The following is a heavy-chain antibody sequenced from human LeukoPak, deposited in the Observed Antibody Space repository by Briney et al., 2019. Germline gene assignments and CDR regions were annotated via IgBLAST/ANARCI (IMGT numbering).Heavy chain of an antibody. J-gene: IGHJ4*02. D-gene: IGHD2-15*01. V-gene: IGHV5-51*01. Sequence: GESLKISCKGSGYSFPTYWIGWVRRMPGKGLEWMGIIYPADSDTRYSPSFQGQVTISADKSISTAYLQWSSLKASDSAIYYCARLLGYSADYWGQGTLVTVSS. CDR1: GYSFPTYW. CDR3: ARLLGYSADY. CDR2: IYPADSDT.